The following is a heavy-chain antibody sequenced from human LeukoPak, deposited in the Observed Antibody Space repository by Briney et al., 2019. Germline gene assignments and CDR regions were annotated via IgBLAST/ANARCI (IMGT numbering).Heavy chain of an antibody. V-gene: IGHV4-39*07. D-gene: IGHD3-3*01. CDR2: IYYSGST. J-gene: IGHJ4*02. CDR1: GGSISSSSYY. Sequence: PSETLTLTCTVSGGSISSSSYYWGWIRQPPGKGLEWIGSIYYSGSTYYNPSLKSRVTISVDTSKNQFSLKLSSVTAADTAVYYCARGGYDFWSGLHYWGQGTLVTVSS. CDR3: ARGGYDFWSGLHY.